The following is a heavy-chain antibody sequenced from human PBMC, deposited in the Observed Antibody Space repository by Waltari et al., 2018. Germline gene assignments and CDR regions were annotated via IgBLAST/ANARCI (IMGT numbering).Heavy chain of an antibody. J-gene: IGHJ2*01. Sequence: QVHLVESGGGVVQPGRSLRLSCVVSGPTFSNYGMHWVRQAPGKGLEWVAIIKYDARDKYDADSVKGRFTISRDNSKNTLYLQMNSLGGEDTAVYYCARQGSPYDTHWHWYLDLWGRGTLVTVSS. CDR3: ARQGSPYDTHWHWYLDL. D-gene: IGHD3-16*01. CDR1: GPTFSNYG. CDR2: IKYDARDK. V-gene: IGHV3-33*05.